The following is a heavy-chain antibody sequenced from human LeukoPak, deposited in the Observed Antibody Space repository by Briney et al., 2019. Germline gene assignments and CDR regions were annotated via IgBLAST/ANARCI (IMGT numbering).Heavy chain of an antibody. J-gene: IGHJ4*02. CDR1: GGSISSYY. D-gene: IGHD2-15*01. V-gene: IGHV4-4*07. Sequence: SETLSLTCTVSGGSISSYYWSWIRQPAGKGLEWIGRIYTSGSTNYNPSLKSRVTMSVDTSKNQFSPKLSSVTAADTAVYYCAANVGYCSGGSCYPVDYWGQGTLVTVSS. CDR2: IYTSGST. CDR3: AANVGYCSGGSCYPVDY.